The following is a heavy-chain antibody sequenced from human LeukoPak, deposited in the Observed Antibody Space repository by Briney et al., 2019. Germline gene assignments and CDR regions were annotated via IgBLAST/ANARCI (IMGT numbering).Heavy chain of an antibody. J-gene: IGHJ6*03. CDR1: GGSFSSHA. D-gene: IGHD1-1*01. V-gene: IGHV1-69*05. Sequence: VASVKVSCKASGGSFSSHAVGWVRQAPGQGLEWLGGTIPLFGTTRYAQKSQGRVTITTDESTRTAYMDLSSLTSEDTAVYYCARGSWDDVGYYYYYYMDVWGKGSTVTVSS. CDR2: TIPLFGTT. CDR3: ARGSWDDVGYYYYYYMDV.